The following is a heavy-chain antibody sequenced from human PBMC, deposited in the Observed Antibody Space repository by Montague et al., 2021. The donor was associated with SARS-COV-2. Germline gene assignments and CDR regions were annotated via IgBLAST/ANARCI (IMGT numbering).Heavy chain of an antibody. J-gene: IGHJ4*02. V-gene: IGHV4-39*01. Sequence: SETLSLTCTVSGGSISSSRYYWGWIRQPQGKGLEWIGSIFYSGSTDYNPYLKSRVTISVDTSKNQFYLKLSSGTAADTAVYYCASMVRAQVYYFDYWGQGTLVTVSS. CDR1: GGSISSSRYY. D-gene: IGHD3-10*01. CDR3: ASMVRAQVYYFDY. CDR2: IFYSGST.